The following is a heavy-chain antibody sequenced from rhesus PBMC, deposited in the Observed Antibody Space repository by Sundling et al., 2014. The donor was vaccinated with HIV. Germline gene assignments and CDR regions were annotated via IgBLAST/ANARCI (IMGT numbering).Heavy chain of an antibody. J-gene: IGHJ4*01. CDR3: ATDNSRWSWYYFDY. D-gene: IGHD6-31*01. Sequence: QVQLQESGPGLVKPSETLPLTCAVSGSSISSNYWTWIRQAPGKGLEWIGRIDGDDGSTDYNPSLKSRVTISIDTSKSQVSLNLTSVTAADTAVYYCATDNSRWSWYYFDYWGQGVLVTVSS. CDR1: GSSISSNY. CDR2: IDGDDGST. V-gene: IGHV4S2*01.